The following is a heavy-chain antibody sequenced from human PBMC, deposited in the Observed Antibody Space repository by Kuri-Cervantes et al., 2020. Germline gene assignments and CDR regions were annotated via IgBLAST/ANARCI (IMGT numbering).Heavy chain of an antibody. D-gene: IGHD6-13*01. Sequence: SETLSLTCTVSGGSISSGSYYWSWIRQPAGKGLEWIGRIYTSGSTNYNPSLKSRVTISVDTSKNQFSLKLSSVTAADTAVYYCARVDSWYGSSALDYWGQGTLVTVSS. CDR2: IYTSGST. CDR3: ARVDSWYGSSALDY. V-gene: IGHV4-61*02. CDR1: GGSISSGSYY. J-gene: IGHJ4*02.